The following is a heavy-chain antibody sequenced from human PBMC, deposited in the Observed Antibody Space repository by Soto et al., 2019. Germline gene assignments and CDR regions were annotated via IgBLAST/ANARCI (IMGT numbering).Heavy chain of an antibody. V-gene: IGHV4-30-4*01. Sequence: SETLSLTCTVSGGSIGSGDYYWNWIRQPPWKGLEWIGYIYYSGSTYYNPPLRSRASISVDTSKSQFSLKLSSVTAADTAVYYCARSGYCSGGGCYWFDPWGQGTLVTVSS. D-gene: IGHD2-15*01. J-gene: IGHJ5*02. CDR1: GGSIGSGDYY. CDR3: ARSGYCSGGGCYWFDP. CDR2: IYYSGST.